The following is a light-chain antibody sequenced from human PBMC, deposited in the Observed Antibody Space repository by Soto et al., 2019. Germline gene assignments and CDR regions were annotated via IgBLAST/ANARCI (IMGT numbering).Light chain of an antibody. J-gene: IGKJ1*01. CDR3: QQYDDWHTWT. CDR2: GAS. CDR1: QSVTNSF. V-gene: IGKV3-20*01. Sequence: EILLAQSPGTLSLSPGERATLSCRASQSVTNSFLAWYQQKPGQAPRLLIYGASRRATGIPDRFTGSGSGTDFTLTISSLKSEDFAVYYCQQYDDWHTWTFGPGTKVDIK.